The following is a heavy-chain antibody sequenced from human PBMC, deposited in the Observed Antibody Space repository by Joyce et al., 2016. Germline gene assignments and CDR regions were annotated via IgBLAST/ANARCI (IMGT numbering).Heavy chain of an antibody. CDR2: IIPIRRKP. V-gene: IGHV1-69*01. CDR1: GGTFSSYA. Sequence: QVHLVQSGPEVKKPGSSVKVSCKASGGTFSSYAISWVRQAPRQGLEWLGGIIPIRRKPNYAQNFQGRVTITADDFATTTYMELRGLRSDDTAIYYCATSLYYYDTSPYYYWGADYWGQGTLVTVSS. D-gene: IGHD3-22*01. J-gene: IGHJ4*02. CDR3: ATSLYYYDTSPYYYWGADY.